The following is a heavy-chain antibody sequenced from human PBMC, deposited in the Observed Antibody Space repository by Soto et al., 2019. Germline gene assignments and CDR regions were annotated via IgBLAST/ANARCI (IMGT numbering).Heavy chain of an antibody. V-gene: IGHV4-30-4*01. J-gene: IGHJ5*02. CDR1: VGSISSIDYF. CDR3: ARVMAAMQNWLDP. D-gene: IGHD2-2*01. Sequence: TSETLSLTCSVSVGSISSIDYFWSWIRQPPGKGLEWVGFIYHTGTTYYNPSLRSRVTISIDTSKSQFSMKLNSVTAADTAVYYCARVMAAMQNWLDPWGQGTLVTVSS. CDR2: IYHTGTT.